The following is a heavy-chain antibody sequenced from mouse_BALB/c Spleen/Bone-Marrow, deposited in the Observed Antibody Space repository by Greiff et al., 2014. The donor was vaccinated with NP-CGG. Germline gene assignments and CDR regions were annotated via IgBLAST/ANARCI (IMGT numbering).Heavy chain of an antibody. CDR1: GYAFTNYL. V-gene: IGHV1-54*01. D-gene: IGHD3-3*01. Sequence: VQLVESGAELVRPGTSLSVSCKASGYAFTNYLIEWVKQRPGQGLEWIGMINPGSGGTNYNEMFKGKSTLTEDKSSSTAYMQLSSLTSDDSAVYFCARRDGSYFDYWGQGTTLTVSS. CDR2: INPGSGGT. J-gene: IGHJ2*01. CDR3: ARRDGSYFDY.